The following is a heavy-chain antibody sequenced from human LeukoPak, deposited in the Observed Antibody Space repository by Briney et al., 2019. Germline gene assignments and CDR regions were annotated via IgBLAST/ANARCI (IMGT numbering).Heavy chain of an antibody. CDR2: IIPILGIA. V-gene: IGHV1-69*04. D-gene: IGHD6-13*01. Sequence: SVKVSCKASGGTFSSYAISWVRQAPGQGLEWMGRIIPILGIANYAQKFQGRVTITADKSTSTAYMELSSLRSEDTAVCYCARDRRSSSWYYADYWGQGTLVTVSS. CDR1: GGTFSSYA. CDR3: ARDRRSSSWYYADY. J-gene: IGHJ4*02.